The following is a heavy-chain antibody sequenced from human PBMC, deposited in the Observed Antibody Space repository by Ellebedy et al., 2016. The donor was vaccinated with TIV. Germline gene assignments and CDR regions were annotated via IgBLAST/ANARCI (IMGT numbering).Heavy chain of an antibody. Sequence: SETLSLXCTVSGGSISSSSYYWGWIRQPPGKGLEWIGEINHSGSTDYNPSLKSRVTISVDTSKNQFSLKLSSVTAADTAVYYCARARDVLRFLEWFADAFDIWGQGTMVTVSS. CDR1: GGSISSSSYY. CDR3: ARARDVLRFLEWFADAFDI. CDR2: INHSGST. J-gene: IGHJ3*02. D-gene: IGHD3-3*01. V-gene: IGHV4-39*07.